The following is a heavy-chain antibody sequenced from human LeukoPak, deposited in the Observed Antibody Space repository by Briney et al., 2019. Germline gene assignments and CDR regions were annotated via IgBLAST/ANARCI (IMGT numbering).Heavy chain of an antibody. CDR3: ASVPPDWGSGSYYY. CDR1: GYTLTELS. J-gene: IGHJ4*02. Sequence: GASVKVSCKVSGYTLTELSMHWVRQAPGKGLEWMGGFDPEDGETIYAQKFQGRVTMTEDTSTDTAYMELSSLRSEDTAVYYCASVPPDWGSGSYYYWGQGTLVTVSS. D-gene: IGHD3-10*01. V-gene: IGHV1-24*01. CDR2: FDPEDGET.